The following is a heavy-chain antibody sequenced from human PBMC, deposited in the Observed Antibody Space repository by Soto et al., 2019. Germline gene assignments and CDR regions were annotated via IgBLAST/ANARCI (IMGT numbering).Heavy chain of an antibody. CDR1: GYTFTSYG. CDR3: ARENYYDSSGYYYVFYY. D-gene: IGHD3-22*01. V-gene: IGHV1-18*01. J-gene: IGHJ4*02. Sequence: QVQLVQSGAEVKKPGASVKVSCKASGYTFTSYGISWVRQAPGQGLEWMGWISAYNGNTNYAQQLQGRVTMTTDTSTSTAYVELRSLRSDDTAVYYCARENYYDSSGYYYVFYYWGQRTLVTVSS. CDR2: ISAYNGNT.